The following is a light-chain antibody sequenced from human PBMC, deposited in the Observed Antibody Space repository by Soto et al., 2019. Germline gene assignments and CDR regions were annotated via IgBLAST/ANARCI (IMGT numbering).Light chain of an antibody. V-gene: IGLV2-18*01. CDR1: STDFVAYSR. Sequence: QSALAQPPSVSGAPAQSVTISCTGTSTDFVAYSRVPWYQQPPGTAPKLIIYEARKRPSGVPDRFSGSKSSNTAPLTISRLQAPDVRDYYCSLYTSENTYVFGTGTKVTVL. CDR3: SLYTSENTYV. CDR2: EAR. J-gene: IGLJ1*01.